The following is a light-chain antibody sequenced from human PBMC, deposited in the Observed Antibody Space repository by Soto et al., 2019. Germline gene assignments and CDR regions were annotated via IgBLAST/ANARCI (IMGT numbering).Light chain of an antibody. CDR1: NRDVGGYNY. CDR3: SSYAGSNWYV. CDR2: EVN. J-gene: IGLJ1*01. Sequence: QSALTQPPSASGSPGQSVSISCTRTNRDVGGYNYVSWYQQYPGKAPKLIIYEVNERPSGVPDRFSGSKSGNTASLTVSGLQTADEADYYCSSYAGSNWYVFGTGTKVTVL. V-gene: IGLV2-8*01.